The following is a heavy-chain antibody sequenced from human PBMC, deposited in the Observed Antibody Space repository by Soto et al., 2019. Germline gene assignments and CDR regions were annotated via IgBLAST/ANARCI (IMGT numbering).Heavy chain of an antibody. V-gene: IGHV1-24*01. CDR3: ATPCGGDCYRALEYFQH. CDR2: FDPEDGET. Sequence: ASVKVSCKVSGYTLTELSMHWVRQAPGKGLEWMGGFDPEDGETIYAQKFQGRVTMTEDTSTDTAYMELSSLRSEDTAVYYCATPCGGDCYRALEYFQHWGQGTLVTVSS. J-gene: IGHJ1*01. CDR1: GYTLTELS. D-gene: IGHD2-21*02.